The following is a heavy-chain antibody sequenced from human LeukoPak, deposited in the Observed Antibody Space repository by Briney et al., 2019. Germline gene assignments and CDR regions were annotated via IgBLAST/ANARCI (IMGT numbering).Heavy chain of an antibody. CDR3: ASWIAAAGTLDY. V-gene: IGHV4-59*01. CDR2: IYYSGST. CDR1: GGSISSYY. Sequence: PSETLSLTCTVSGGSISSYYWSWIRQPPGKGLEWIGYIYYSGSTNYNPSLKSRVTISVDTSKNQFSLKLSSVTAADTAVYHCASWIAAAGTLDYWGQGTLVTVSS. D-gene: IGHD6-13*01. J-gene: IGHJ4*02.